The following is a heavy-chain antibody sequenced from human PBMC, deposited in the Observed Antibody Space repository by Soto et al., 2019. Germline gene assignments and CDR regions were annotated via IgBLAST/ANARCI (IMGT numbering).Heavy chain of an antibody. V-gene: IGHV4-59*12. J-gene: IGHJ3*02. CDR2: IYYSGST. CDR1: GGSISSYY. D-gene: IGHD3-10*01. Sequence: SETPSLTCTVSGGSISSYYWSWIRQPPGKGLEWIGYIYYSGSTNYNPSLKSRVTISVDTSKNQFSLKLSSVTAADTAVYYCARDDKFGGLAFDIWGQGTMVTVSS. CDR3: ARDDKFGGLAFDI.